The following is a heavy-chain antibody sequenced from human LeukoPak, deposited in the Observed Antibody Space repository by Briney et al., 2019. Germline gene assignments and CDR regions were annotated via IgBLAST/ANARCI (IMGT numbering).Heavy chain of an antibody. CDR1: GGSISSGSYY. J-gene: IGHJ6*03. D-gene: IGHD3-10*01. Sequence: SETLSLTCTVSGGSISSGSYYWSWIRQPAGKGLEWIGRIYTSGSTNYNPSLKSRVTISVDTSKNQFSLKLSSVTAADTAVYYCARGVYGSGSPYYYYYYYMDVWGKGTTVTVSS. CDR2: IYTSGST. V-gene: IGHV4-61*02. CDR3: ARGVYGSGSPYYYYYYYMDV.